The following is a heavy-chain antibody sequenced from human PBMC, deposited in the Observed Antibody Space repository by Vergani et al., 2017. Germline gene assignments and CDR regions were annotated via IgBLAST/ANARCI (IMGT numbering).Heavy chain of an antibody. CDR2: INHSGST. V-gene: IGHV4-34*01. CDR1: GGSFSGYY. CDR3: ARHEGIVGATYY. J-gene: IGHJ4*02. Sequence: QVQLQQWGAGLLKPSETLSLTCAVYGGSFSGYYWSWIRQPPGKGLEWIGEINHSGSTNYNPSLKSRVTISADKSISTAYLQWSSLKASDTAMYYCARHEGIVGATYYWGQGTLVTVSS. D-gene: IGHD1-26*01.